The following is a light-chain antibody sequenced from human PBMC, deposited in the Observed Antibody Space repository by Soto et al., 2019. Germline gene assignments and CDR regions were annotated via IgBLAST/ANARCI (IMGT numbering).Light chain of an antibody. CDR2: GAS. V-gene: IGKV3-15*01. Sequence: DIVMTQTPATLSVSPGERATLTCWASRSVSRNLAWYQQKPGQAPRLLIHGASTRATGIPARFSGSGSGTKFTLTINSLQSEDFVVYYCQQYNNWPPVLTFGGGTKVEIK. J-gene: IGKJ4*01. CDR3: QQYNNWPPVLT. CDR1: RSVSRN.